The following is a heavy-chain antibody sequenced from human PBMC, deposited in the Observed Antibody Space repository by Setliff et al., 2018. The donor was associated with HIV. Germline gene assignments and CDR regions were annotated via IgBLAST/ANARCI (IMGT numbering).Heavy chain of an antibody. J-gene: IGHJ6*03. CDR3: ARHRIVKAYYYYMDV. D-gene: IGHD3-16*02. CDR1: AYTFTNYW. V-gene: IGHV5-51*01. CDR2: IYPGDSDT. Sequence: GESLKISCKASAYTFTNYWIAWVRQTPGKGLEWMGIIYPGDSDTRYRPSFQGQVTISVDKSITTAYLQWTSLKAPDTAIYYCARHRIVKAYYYYMDVWGKGTTVTVSS.